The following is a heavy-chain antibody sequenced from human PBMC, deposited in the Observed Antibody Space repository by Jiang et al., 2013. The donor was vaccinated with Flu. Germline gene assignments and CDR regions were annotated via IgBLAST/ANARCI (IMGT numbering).Heavy chain of an antibody. CDR2: MYASGKT. CDR1: GLSISNTF. Sequence: QLVESGGGLIQAGGSLRLSCVASGLSISNTFISWVRQGPGKGLEWVSVMYASGKTYYADSVKGRFALDRDTSKNTLHLQMNNLRVDDTAIYYCANIPLKFQMLPSDSWGQGTLVTVSP. D-gene: IGHD2-2*01. J-gene: IGHJ4*02. V-gene: IGHV3-53*01. CDR3: ANIPLKFQMLPSDS.